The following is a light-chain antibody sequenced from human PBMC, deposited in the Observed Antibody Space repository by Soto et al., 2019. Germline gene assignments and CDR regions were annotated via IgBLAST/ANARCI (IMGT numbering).Light chain of an antibody. CDR3: QQRSNWLT. CDR2: DAS. J-gene: IGKJ4*01. V-gene: IGKV3-11*01. CDR1: QSVSSY. Sequence: EIVLTQSPGTLSLSPGARATLSCRASQSVSSYLAWYQQKPGQAPRLLIYDASNRATGIPARFSGSGSGTDFTLTISSLEPEDFAVYYCQQRSNWLTVGGGTKVDIK.